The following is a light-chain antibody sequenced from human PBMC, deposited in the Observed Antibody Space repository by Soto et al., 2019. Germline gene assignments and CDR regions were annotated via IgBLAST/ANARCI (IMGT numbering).Light chain of an antibody. CDR1: QSISSY. V-gene: IGKV1-5*03. J-gene: IGKJ4*01. CDR3: QQYDSYPLT. CDR2: KAS. Sequence: DIQMTQSPSTLSASVGDRVTITCRASQSISSYLALYQQKPGKAPKLLIYKASTLESGVPSRLSGSGSGTEFTLTIRSLQPDDFATYYCQQYDSYPLTFGGGTKVEIK.